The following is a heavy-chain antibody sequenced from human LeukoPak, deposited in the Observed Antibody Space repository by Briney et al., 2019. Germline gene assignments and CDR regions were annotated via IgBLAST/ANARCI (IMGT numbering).Heavy chain of an antibody. CDR1: GYTFTGYY. D-gene: IGHD4-17*01. Sequence: ASVKVSCKASGYTFTGYYMHWVRQAPGQGLEWMGIINPSGGSTSYAQKCQGRVTMTRDMSTSTVYMELSSLRSEDTAVYYCASHGSSFYGDYFNWGQGTLVTVSS. J-gene: IGHJ4*02. CDR2: INPSGGST. CDR3: ASHGSSFYGDYFN. V-gene: IGHV1-46*01.